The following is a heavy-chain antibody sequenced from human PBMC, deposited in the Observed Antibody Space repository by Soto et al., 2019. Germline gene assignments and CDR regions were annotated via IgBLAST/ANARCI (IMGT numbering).Heavy chain of an antibody. J-gene: IGHJ3*02. CDR3: ARDLPTGRGRCSGGSCYLAFDI. V-gene: IGHV4-59*01. CDR1: GGSISSYY. Sequence: SETLSLTCTVSGGSISSYYWSWIRQPPGKGLEWIGYIYYSGSTNYNPSFKSRVTISVDTSKNQFSLKLSSVTAADTAVYYCARDLPTGRGRCSGGSCYLAFDIWGQGTMVTVSS. D-gene: IGHD2-15*01. CDR2: IYYSGST.